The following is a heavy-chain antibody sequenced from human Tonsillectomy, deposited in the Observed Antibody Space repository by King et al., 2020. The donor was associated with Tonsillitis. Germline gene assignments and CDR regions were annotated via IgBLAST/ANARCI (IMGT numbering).Heavy chain of an antibody. V-gene: IGHV4-59*01. D-gene: IGHD6-13*01. J-gene: IGHJ4*02. CDR3: ARGEYSTSWQGLFFEY. CDR1: GGSISSYY. Sequence: QLQESGPGLMKPSETLSLTCTVSGGSISSYYWSWIRQSPGKGLEWIGYIHYSGSTNYNPPLQSRATILIDTSKNQFSLKLTSVTAADTAVYYCARGEYSTSWQGLFFEYWGQGTLVTVSS. CDR2: IHYSGST.